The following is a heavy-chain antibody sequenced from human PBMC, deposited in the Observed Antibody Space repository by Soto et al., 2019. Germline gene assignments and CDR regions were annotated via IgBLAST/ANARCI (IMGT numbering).Heavy chain of an antibody. CDR3: AREGYSSGSGTYSPPRYYGMDV. J-gene: IGHJ6*02. CDR2: ISDYNGNT. D-gene: IGHD3-10*01. Sequence: QVQLVQSGVEVKKAGASVKVSCKASGYTFSSYGISWARQAPGQGLEWMGWISDYNGNTHYAQQFQGRLIIPKASSTRTAYMELVVLRSDDTTVYFCAREGYSSGSGTYSPPRYYGMDVWGQGTTGTVSS. CDR1: GYTFSSYG. V-gene: IGHV1-18*01.